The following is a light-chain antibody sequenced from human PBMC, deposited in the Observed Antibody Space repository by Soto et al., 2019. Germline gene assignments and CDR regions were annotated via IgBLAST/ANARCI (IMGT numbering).Light chain of an antibody. CDR1: QRVSSY. V-gene: IGKV3-11*01. CDR3: QQRSNWPYP. J-gene: IGKJ2*01. Sequence: EIVLTQSPATLSLSPGERATLSCRASQRVSSYLAWYQQKPGQAPRLLIYDASNRATGIPARFSSSGSGTDFTLTISSLEPEDFAVYYCQQRSNWPYPFGQGTKLEIK. CDR2: DAS.